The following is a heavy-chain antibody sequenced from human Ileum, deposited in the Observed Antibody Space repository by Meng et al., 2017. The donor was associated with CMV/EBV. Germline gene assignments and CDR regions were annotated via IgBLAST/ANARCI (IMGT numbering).Heavy chain of an antibody. V-gene: IGHV4-34*01. CDR1: GGSFSDYY. J-gene: IGHJ4*02. Sequence: QGRLQQVGPGLLKPSGTLSPPCVFYGGSFSDYYWSWIRQPPGKGLEWIAFIHHSGRTSYNPSLKSRFTISVDTSNNQFSLTVTSVTAADTAVYYCARVSWWAGSQMIQTFDSWGQGTLVTVSS. CDR3: ARVSWWAGSQMIQTFDS. CDR2: IHHSGRT. D-gene: IGHD3/OR15-3a*01.